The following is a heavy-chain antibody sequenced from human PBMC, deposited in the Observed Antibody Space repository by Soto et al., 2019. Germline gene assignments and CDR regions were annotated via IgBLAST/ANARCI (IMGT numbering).Heavy chain of an antibody. Sequence: EVQLLESGGALVQPGGSLRLSCAASGFSFSSYAMSWVRQAPGKGLEWVSGISGSGGRTSYADSVKGRFTISRDNSTNMLYLQMNSMGAVDTGVYHCANYCTGDCSLRWFAPWGQGTLVTVSS. V-gene: IGHV3-23*01. J-gene: IGHJ5*02. CDR2: ISGSGGRT. CDR3: ANYCTGDCSLRWFAP. CDR1: GFSFSSYA. D-gene: IGHD2-21*02.